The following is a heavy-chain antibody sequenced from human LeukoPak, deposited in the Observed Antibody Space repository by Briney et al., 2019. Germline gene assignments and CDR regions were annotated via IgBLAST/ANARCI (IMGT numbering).Heavy chain of an antibody. J-gene: IGHJ4*02. Sequence: SETLSLTCAVYGGSFSGYYWSWIRQPPGKGLEWIGYIYYSGSTYYNPSLKSRVTISVDTSKNQFSLKLSSVTAADTAVYYCAREARLRRFDYWGQGTLVTVSS. CDR1: GGSFSGYY. CDR3: AREARLRRFDY. V-gene: IGHV4-30-4*08. CDR2: IYYSGST. D-gene: IGHD1-1*01.